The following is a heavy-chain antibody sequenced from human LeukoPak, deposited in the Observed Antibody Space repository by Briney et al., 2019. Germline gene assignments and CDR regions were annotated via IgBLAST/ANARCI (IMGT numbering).Heavy chain of an antibody. CDR1: GGSISSLY. J-gene: IGHJ3*02. CDR3: ARGPGTSSSYAFDI. D-gene: IGHD2-8*01. V-gene: IGHV4-4*07. CDR2: VYATGST. Sequence: SETLSLTCTVSGGSISSLYWSWIRQPAGKGLEWTGRVYATGSTNYNPSLKSRVTMSVDTSKNQFSLKLSSVTAADTAVYYCARGPGTSSSYAFDIWGQGTMVTVSS.